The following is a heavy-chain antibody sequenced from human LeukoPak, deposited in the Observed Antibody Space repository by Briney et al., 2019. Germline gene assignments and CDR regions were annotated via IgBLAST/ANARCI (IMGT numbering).Heavy chain of an antibody. V-gene: IGHV1-8*02. CDR1: GYTFTGYD. CDR3: ARAKREVITTTYYFDY. J-gene: IGHJ4*02. CDR2: MNPNSGNT. Sequence: ASVKVSCKASGYTFTGYDINWVRQATGQGLEWMGWMNPNSGNTGYAQKFQGRVTMTRNTSISTAYMELSSLRSEDTAVYYCARAKREVITTTYYFDYWGQGTLVTVSS. D-gene: IGHD3-22*01.